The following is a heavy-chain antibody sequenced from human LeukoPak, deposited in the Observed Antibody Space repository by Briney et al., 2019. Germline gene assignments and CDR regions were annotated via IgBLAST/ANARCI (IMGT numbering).Heavy chain of an antibody. V-gene: IGHV1-69*05. CDR3: ARGNYYDSSGYFD. Sequence: SVKVSCKASGGTFSSYAVSWVRQAPGQGREWMGRIIPVFGTTNYAQSFQSRLTITMDKSTTTAYMELSSLRFEDTAMYYCARGNYYDSSGYFDWGQGTLVTVSS. CDR2: IIPVFGTT. CDR1: GGTFSSYA. D-gene: IGHD3-22*01. J-gene: IGHJ4*02.